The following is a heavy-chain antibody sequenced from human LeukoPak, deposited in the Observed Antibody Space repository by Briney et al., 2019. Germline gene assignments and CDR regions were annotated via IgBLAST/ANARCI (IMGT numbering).Heavy chain of an antibody. J-gene: IGHJ4*02. Sequence: GGSLRLSCAASGFTFSSYAMSWVRQAPGKGLEWVSAISGSGGSTYYADSVKGRFTISRDNSKNTLYLQMNSLRAEDTAVYFCAKDLPLSHSSGWYWSFDYWGQGTLVTVSS. V-gene: IGHV3-23*01. CDR1: GFTFSSYA. D-gene: IGHD6-19*01. CDR2: ISGSGGST. CDR3: AKDLPLSHSSGWYWSFDY.